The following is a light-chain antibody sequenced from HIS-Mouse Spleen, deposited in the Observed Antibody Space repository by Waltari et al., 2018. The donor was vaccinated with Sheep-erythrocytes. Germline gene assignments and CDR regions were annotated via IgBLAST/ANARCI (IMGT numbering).Light chain of an antibody. V-gene: IGLV2-23*01. CDR3: CSYAGSSTPWV. Sequence: QSALTQPASVSGSPGQSITISCTGTSRDVGGYNLVSLFQQHPGKAPKLRVYEGSQRPAGVSTRFSGSKSGNTASLTISGLQAEDEADYYCCSYAGSSTPWVFGGGTKLTVL. CDR2: EGS. CDR1: SRDVGGYNL. J-gene: IGLJ3*02.